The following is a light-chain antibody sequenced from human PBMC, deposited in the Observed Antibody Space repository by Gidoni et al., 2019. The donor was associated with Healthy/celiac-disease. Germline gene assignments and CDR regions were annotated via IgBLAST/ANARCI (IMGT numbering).Light chain of an antibody. V-gene: IGKV3-20*01. CDR2: GAS. CDR1: QSVSSSY. CDR3: QQYGSSLWT. Sequence: EIVLTQSPGTLSLSPGERATLSCRASQSVSSSYLAWYQQKPGQAPRLPIYGASSRATGIPDRFSGSGSGTAFTLTISRLEPEDFAVYYCQQYGSSLWTFGPGTKVEIK. J-gene: IGKJ1*01.